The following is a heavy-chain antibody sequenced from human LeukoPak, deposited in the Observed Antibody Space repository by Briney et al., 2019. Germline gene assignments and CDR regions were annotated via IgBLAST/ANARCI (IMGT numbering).Heavy chain of an antibody. Sequence: GGSLRLSCAASGFTFSSYGMRWVRQAPGKGLEWVAVIWYDGSNKYYADSVKGRFTISRDNSKNTLYLQMNSLRAEDTAVYYCARDGIAAAGTGALDYGMDVWGQGTTVTVSS. D-gene: IGHD6-13*01. CDR3: ARDGIAAAGTGALDYGMDV. J-gene: IGHJ6*02. CDR1: GFTFSSYG. V-gene: IGHV3-33*01. CDR2: IWYDGSNK.